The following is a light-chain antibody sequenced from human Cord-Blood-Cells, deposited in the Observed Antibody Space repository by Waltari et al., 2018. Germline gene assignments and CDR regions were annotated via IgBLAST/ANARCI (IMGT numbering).Light chain of an antibody. V-gene: IGLV2-14*01. Sequence: QSALTQPASVSGSPGQSITISCTGTSSDVGGYNYVPWYQQHPGKAPKLMIYDVSNRPSGVSNHFSGSKSGNTASLTISGLQAEDEADYYCSSYTSSSTWVFGGGTKLTVL. J-gene: IGLJ3*02. CDR2: DVS. CDR1: SSDVGGYNY. CDR3: SSYTSSSTWV.